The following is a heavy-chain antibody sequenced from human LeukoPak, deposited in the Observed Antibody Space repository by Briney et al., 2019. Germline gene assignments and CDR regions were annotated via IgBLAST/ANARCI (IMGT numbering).Heavy chain of an antibody. CDR3: ASLEYSSSSDAFDI. CDR2: ISYDGSNK. CDR1: GFTFSSYA. V-gene: IGHV3-30*01. J-gene: IGHJ3*02. Sequence: GGSLRLSCAASGFTFSSYAMHWVRQAPGKGLEWGAVISYDGSNKYYADSVKGRFTISRDNSKNTLYLQMNSLRAEDTAVYYCASLEYSSSSDAFDIWGQGTMVTVSS. D-gene: IGHD6-6*01.